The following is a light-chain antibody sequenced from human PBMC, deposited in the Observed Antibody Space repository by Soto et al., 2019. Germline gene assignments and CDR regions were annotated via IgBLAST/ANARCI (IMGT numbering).Light chain of an antibody. CDR2: GAS. J-gene: IGKJ2*01. V-gene: IGKV3-20*01. Sequence: EIVLTQSPGTLSLSPRERATLSCRASQSIFNNYLAWYQQKPGQAPRLLVYGASFRATGIPDRFSGSGSGTDFTLTIGRLEPEDFAVYYCQQYGGSPFTFGQGTRLEIK. CDR3: QQYGGSPFT. CDR1: QSIFNNY.